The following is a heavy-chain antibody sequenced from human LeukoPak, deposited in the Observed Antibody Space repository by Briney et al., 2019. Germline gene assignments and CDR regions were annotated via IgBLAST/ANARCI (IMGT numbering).Heavy chain of an antibody. V-gene: IGHV2-5*02. Sequence: SGPSLVKPTQTLTLTCSFSGFSLDTSGVGVGWIRQPPGKALEWLALIYWDDDKRYRPSLKERLTITKDTSKNQVVLTVTTLDPADTATYYCVRHCTSPMTTFVDYWGQGTLVVVSA. CDR2: IYWDDDK. D-gene: IGHD4-11*01. CDR1: GFSLDTSGVG. J-gene: IGHJ4*02. CDR3: VRHCTSPMTTFVDY.